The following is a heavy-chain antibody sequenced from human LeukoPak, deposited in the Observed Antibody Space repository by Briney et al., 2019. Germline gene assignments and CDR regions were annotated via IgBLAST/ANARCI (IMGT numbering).Heavy chain of an antibody. J-gene: IGHJ6*03. CDR1: GYTFTGYY. D-gene: IGHD2-15*01. CDR2: IIAIFGTV. V-gene: IGHV1-69*05. Sequence: SVKVSYKASGYTFTGYYMHWVRQAPGQGLEWMGGIIAIFGTVDQAQRFQGRVTITTDESTSTAYMEVSSLTSEDTAVYYCAISRIGHFYFYMDVWGQGTTVTVSS. CDR3: AISRIGHFYFYMDV.